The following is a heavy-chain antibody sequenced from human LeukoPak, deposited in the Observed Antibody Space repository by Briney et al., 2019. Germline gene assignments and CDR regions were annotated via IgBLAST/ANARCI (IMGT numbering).Heavy chain of an antibody. CDR1: GFTFSSYA. Sequence: GGSLRLSCAASGFTFSSYAMSWVRQAPGKGLEWVSAISGSGGSTCYADSVKGRFTISRDNSKNTLYLQMNSLRAEDTAVYYCAKGRTYYDSSGYYDYWGQGTLVTVSS. D-gene: IGHD3-22*01. CDR2: ISGSGGST. CDR3: AKGRTYYDSSGYYDY. J-gene: IGHJ4*02. V-gene: IGHV3-23*01.